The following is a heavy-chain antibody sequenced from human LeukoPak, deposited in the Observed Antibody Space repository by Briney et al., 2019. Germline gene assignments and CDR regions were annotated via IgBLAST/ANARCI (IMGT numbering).Heavy chain of an antibody. CDR3: ATKQWLAPPPDA. CDR1: GFTFSKYW. D-gene: IGHD6-19*01. V-gene: IGHV3-74*01. CDR2: INTDGTDT. Sequence: AVSLRLSCAASGFTFSKYWMLWVRQAPGKGLESVSRINTDGTDTTYADSVKGPFTVSRDNADNTMFLQMNSVRDENTAVYYCATKQWLAPPPDAWGQGTPVSVSS. J-gene: IGHJ6*01.